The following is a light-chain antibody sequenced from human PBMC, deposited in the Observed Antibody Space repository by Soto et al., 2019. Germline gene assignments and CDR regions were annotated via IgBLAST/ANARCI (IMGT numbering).Light chain of an antibody. CDR2: STS. Sequence: QAVVTQEPALTVSPGGTVTLTCASSTGAVTSGYYPNWLQQKPGQTPRALIDSTSNKHSWTPARFSGSLLGGKAALTLSGVQPEDEAEYYCLLYYGGAQLVFGGGTKLTVL. CDR1: TGAVTSGYY. J-gene: IGLJ2*01. CDR3: LLYYGGAQLV. V-gene: IGLV7-43*01.